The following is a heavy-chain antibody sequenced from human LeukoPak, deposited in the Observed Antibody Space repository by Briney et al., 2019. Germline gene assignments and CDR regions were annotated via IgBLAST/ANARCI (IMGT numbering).Heavy chain of an antibody. J-gene: IGHJ4*02. CDR1: GGTFSSYA. CDR2: IIPIFGTA. V-gene: IGHV1-69*06. CDR3: ARYQGGRWLHEHYFDY. Sequence: SVKVSCKASGGTFSSYAISWVRQAPGQGLEWMGGIIPIFGTANYAQKFQGRVTITADKSTSTAYMELSSLRSEDTAVYYCARYQGGRWLHEHYFDYWGQGTLVTVSS. D-gene: IGHD5-24*01.